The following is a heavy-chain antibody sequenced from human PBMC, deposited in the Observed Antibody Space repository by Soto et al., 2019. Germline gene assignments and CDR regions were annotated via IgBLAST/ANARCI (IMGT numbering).Heavy chain of an antibody. V-gene: IGHV1-18*01. J-gene: IGHJ4*02. CDR2: ISPHNGNT. CDR1: GYTFNTYF. CDR3: ARDTGNSFDY. Sequence: HVQLVQSGGELKKPGASVKVSCNTSGYTFNTYFITWVRQAPGQGLEWMGWISPHNGNTNYAEKFQRRVTMTADTITKTADMELRNLRIDDTAVYYCARDTGNSFDYWGQGTPVTVSS.